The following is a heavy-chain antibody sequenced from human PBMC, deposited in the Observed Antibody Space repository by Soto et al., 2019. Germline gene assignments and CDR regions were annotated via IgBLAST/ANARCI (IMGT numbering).Heavy chain of an antibody. CDR1: GFTFSSYG. J-gene: IGHJ4*02. CDR2: ISYDGSNK. Sequence: VQLVESGGGVVQPGRSLRLSCAASGFTFSSYGMHWVRQAPGKGLEWVAVISYDGSNKYYADSVKGRFTISRDNSKNTLYLQMNSLRAEDTAVYYCAKEGCSGGSCYSFDYWGQGTLVTVSS. CDR3: AKEGCSGGSCYSFDY. V-gene: IGHV3-30*18. D-gene: IGHD2-15*01.